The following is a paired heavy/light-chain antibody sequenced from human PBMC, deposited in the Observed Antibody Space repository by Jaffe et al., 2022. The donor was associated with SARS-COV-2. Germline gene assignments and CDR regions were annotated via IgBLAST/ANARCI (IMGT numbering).Light chain of an antibody. J-gene: IGKJ1*01. V-gene: IGKV2-28*01. Sequence: DIVMTQSPLSLPVTPGEPASISCRSSQSLLHSNGYNYLDWYLQKPGQSPQLLIYLGSNRASGVPDRFSGSGSGTDFTLKISRVEAEDVGVYYCMQALQTQWTFGQGTKVEIK. CDR2: LGS. CDR3: MQALQTQWT. CDR1: QSLLHSNGYNY.
Heavy chain of an antibody. CDR3: TTGSDIVVVPAAMRRADY. Sequence: EVQLVESGGGLVKPGGSLRLSCAASGFTFSNAWMSWVRQAPGKGLEWVGRIKSKTDGGTTDYAAPVKGRFTISRDDSKNTLYLQMNSLKTEDTAVYYCTTGSDIVVVPAAMRRADYWGQGTLVTVSS. CDR1: GFTFSNAW. D-gene: IGHD2-2*01. J-gene: IGHJ4*02. V-gene: IGHV3-15*01. CDR2: IKSKTDGGTT.